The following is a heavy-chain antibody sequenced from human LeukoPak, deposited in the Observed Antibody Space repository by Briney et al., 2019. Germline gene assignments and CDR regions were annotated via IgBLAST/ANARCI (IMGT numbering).Heavy chain of an antibody. CDR1: GYTFNTYG. CDR2: ISGYNRKT. V-gene: IGHV1-18*01. D-gene: IGHD2-15*01. CDR3: ARAGAVVDNWFDP. Sequence: ASVKVSCKASGYTFNTYGITWVRQAPGQGLEWMGWISGYNRKTKYAQKLQDRVTMTTDTSTTTAYMELRSLTSDDTAVYCCARAGAVVDNWFDPWGQGTLVTVSS. J-gene: IGHJ5*02.